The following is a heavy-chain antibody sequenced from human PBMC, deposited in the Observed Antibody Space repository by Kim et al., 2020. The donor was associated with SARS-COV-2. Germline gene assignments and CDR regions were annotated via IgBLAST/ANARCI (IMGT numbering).Heavy chain of an antibody. CDR3: AKERCSSTSCFAWDDGKFYYYGMDA. V-gene: IGHV4-31*03. CDR2: IHASGYT. Sequence: SETLSLTCSVSGDSITRGGYHWTWIRQQPGKGLEWIGYIHASGYTHYNPSLQSRLTISLETSKNQFTLKLSSVTAADTAVYYCAKERCSSTSCFAWDDGKFYYYGMDAWGQGTTVTVS. D-gene: IGHD2-2*01. CDR1: GDSITRGGYH. J-gene: IGHJ6*02.